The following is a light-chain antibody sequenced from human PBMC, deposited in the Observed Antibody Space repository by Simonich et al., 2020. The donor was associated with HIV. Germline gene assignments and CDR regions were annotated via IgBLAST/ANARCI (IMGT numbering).Light chain of an antibody. CDR2: GNH. V-gene: IGLV1-40*01. CDR3: SSYTSTSTLV. J-gene: IGLJ3*02. CDR1: SSNIGAGFD. Sequence: QSVLTQPPSVSGAPGQRVTISCTRSSSNIGAGFDVPWYQQLPGTAPKLLIYGNHNRPSGVPDLVSGSQSGTSASLTISGLQAEDEADYYCSSYTSTSTLVFGGGTKLTVL.